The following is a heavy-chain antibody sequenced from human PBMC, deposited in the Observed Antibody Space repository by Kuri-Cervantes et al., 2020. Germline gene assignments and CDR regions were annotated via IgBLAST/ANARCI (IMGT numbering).Heavy chain of an antibody. CDR2: ISTSSRTI. V-gene: IGHV3-48*01. Sequence: GGSLRLSCAASGFSFRDYWMSWVRQAPGKGLEWLSYISTSSRTIYYAGSLKGRFTISRDNAKNSLYLQMNSLRAEDTAVYYCARESGVVVPAAISFDYYYMDVWGKGTTVTVSS. D-gene: IGHD2-2*02. CDR3: ARESGVVVPAAISFDYYYMDV. J-gene: IGHJ6*03. CDR1: GFSFRDYW.